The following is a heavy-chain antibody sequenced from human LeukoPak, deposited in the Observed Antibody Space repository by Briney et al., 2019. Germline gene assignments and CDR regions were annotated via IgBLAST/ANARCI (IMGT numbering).Heavy chain of an antibody. Sequence: SETLSLTCTVSGGSISSGGYYWSWIRQHPGKGLEWIGYIYYSGSTYYNPSLKSRVTISVDTSKNQFSLKLSSVTAADTAVYYCARGGSYYDSSGYLTDAFDIWGRGTMVTVSS. D-gene: IGHD3-22*01. CDR2: IYYSGST. CDR3: ARGGSYYDSSGYLTDAFDI. CDR1: GGSISSGGYY. J-gene: IGHJ3*02. V-gene: IGHV4-31*03.